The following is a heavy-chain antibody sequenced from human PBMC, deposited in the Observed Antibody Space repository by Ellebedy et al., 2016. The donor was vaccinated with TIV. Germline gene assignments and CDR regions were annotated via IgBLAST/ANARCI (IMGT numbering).Heavy chain of an antibody. Sequence: GESLKISXAASGFTFSNYAMTWVRQAPGKGLEWVSGISNHSHNTYYVDSVKGRFTISRDNSKNMLYLQMNSLRAEDTALYYCAKGRGSSVIDYRYYGMDVWGQGTMVTVSS. CDR3: AKGRGSSVIDYRYYGMDV. J-gene: IGHJ6*02. CDR1: GFTFSNYA. CDR2: ISNHSHNT. V-gene: IGHV3-23*01. D-gene: IGHD2-21*01.